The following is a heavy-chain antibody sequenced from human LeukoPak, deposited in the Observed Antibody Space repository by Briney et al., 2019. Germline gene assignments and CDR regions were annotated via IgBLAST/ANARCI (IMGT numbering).Heavy chain of an antibody. D-gene: IGHD3-3*02. CDR1: GGSISSSNW. J-gene: IGHJ4*02. Sequence: SETLSLTCAISGGSISSSNWWGWVRQPPGKGLEWIGEIYHTGSTNYSPSLKSRVTISVDKSKNQFPLMLNSVTAADTAVYYCARESTYSISADYWGQGTLVTVSS. CDR3: ARESTYSISADY. CDR2: IYHTGST. V-gene: IGHV4-4*02.